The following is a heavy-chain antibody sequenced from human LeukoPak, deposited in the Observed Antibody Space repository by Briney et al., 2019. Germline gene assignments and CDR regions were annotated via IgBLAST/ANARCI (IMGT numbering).Heavy chain of an antibody. J-gene: IGHJ5*02. CDR2: IYYSGST. CDR3: ARADRLVGFDP. V-gene: IGHV4-59*01. D-gene: IGHD6-19*01. CDR1: GGSISSYC. Sequence: SETLSLTCTVSGGSISSYCWSWIRQPPGKGLEWIGYIYYSGSTNYNPSLKSRVTISVDTSKNQFSLKLSSVTAADTAVYYCARADRLVGFDPWGQGTLVTVSS.